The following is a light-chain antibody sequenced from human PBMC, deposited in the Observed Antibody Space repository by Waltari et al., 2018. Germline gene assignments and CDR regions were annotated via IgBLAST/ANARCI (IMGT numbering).Light chain of an antibody. J-gene: IGKJ4*02. CDR3: QQYESYPVM. CDR2: KTS. V-gene: IGKV1-5*03. CDR1: QNINTN. Sequence: DIQMSQSPHTLSVSVGDRVILTCRASQNINTNLAWYQQKPGGAPTVLIHKTSRSESGIPARFSGSGSGTEFSLTISRLQPDDFAAYYCQQYESYPVMFGEGTTVEIK.